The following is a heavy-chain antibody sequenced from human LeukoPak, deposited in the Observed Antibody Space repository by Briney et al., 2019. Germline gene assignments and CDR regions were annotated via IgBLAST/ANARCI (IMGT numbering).Heavy chain of an antibody. D-gene: IGHD5-18*01. Sequence: SETLSLTCTVSGGSISSSSYYWGWIRQPPGKGLEWIGSIYYSGSTYYNPSLKSRVTISVDTSKNQFSLKLSSVTAADTAVYYCARHPYSYGYRYYYMDVWGKGTTVTISS. CDR2: IYYSGST. V-gene: IGHV4-39*01. CDR3: ARHPYSYGYRYYYMDV. J-gene: IGHJ6*03. CDR1: GGSISSSSYY.